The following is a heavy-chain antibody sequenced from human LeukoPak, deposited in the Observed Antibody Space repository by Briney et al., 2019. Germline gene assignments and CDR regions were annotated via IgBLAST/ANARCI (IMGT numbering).Heavy chain of an antibody. CDR1: GFTFSSYG. CDR2: ISYDGSNK. CDR3: AKLGTSYYYDSSGYYLFGAGDY. J-gene: IGHJ4*02. D-gene: IGHD3-22*01. V-gene: IGHV3-30*18. Sequence: GRSLRLSCAASGFTFSSYGMHWVRQAPGKGLEWVAVISYDGSNKYYADSVKGRFTISRDNSKNTLYLQMNSLRAEDTAVYYCAKLGTSYYYDSSGYYLFGAGDYWGQGTLVTVSS.